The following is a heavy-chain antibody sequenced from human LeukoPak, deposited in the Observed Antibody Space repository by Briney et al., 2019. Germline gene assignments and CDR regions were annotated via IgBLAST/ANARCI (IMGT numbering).Heavy chain of an antibody. CDR2: ISTTNSPI. V-gene: IGHV3-48*04. D-gene: IGHD6-19*01. Sequence: GGSLRLSCAASGFTFSSYSMNWVRQAPGKGLEWVSYISTTNSPIHYTDSVKGRFTISRGNAKNSLYLQMNSLRAEDTAVYYCARDPGSHNSSGWYDYWGQGTLVTVSS. J-gene: IGHJ4*02. CDR3: ARDPGSHNSSGWYDY. CDR1: GFTFSSYS.